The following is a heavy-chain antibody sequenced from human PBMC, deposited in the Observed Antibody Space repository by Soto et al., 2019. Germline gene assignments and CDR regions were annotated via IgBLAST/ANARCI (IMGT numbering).Heavy chain of an antibody. V-gene: IGHV1-69*12. CDR2: IIPIFGTA. CDR1: GGTFSSYA. Sequence: QVQLVQSGAEVKKPGSSVKVSCKASGGTFSSYAISWVRQAPGQGLEWMGGIIPIFGTANYAQKFQGRVTITADESTCTAYMELSSLRSEDTAVYYCARDSRTLRLVYYYYYGMDVWGQGHTVSVSS. D-gene: IGHD2-2*01. CDR3: ARDSRTLRLVYYYYYGMDV. J-gene: IGHJ6*02.